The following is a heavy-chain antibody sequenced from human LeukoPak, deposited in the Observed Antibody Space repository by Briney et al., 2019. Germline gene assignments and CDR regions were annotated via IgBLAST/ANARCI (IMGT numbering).Heavy chain of an antibody. CDR2: IYHSGST. Sequence: PSETLSLTCTVSGGSISSGGYYWSWIRQPPGKGLEWIGYIYHSGSTYYNPSLKSRVTISVDRSKNQFSLKLSSVTAADTAVYYCARDLRPSLRFLEWSRDAFDIWGQGTMVTVSS. CDR3: ARDLRPSLRFLEWSRDAFDI. CDR1: GGSISSGGYY. J-gene: IGHJ3*02. V-gene: IGHV4-30-2*01. D-gene: IGHD3-3*01.